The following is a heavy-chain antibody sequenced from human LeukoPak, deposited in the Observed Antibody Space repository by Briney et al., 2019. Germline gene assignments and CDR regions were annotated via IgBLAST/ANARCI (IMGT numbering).Heavy chain of an antibody. D-gene: IGHD3-10*01. Sequence: VASVKVSCKASGYIFISYAMHWVRQAPGQRLEWMGSINAGTGNTKYSQEFQGRVTITRDTSASTAYMELSSLRSEDMAVYYCARGQYYYASGSSFLKRGVSAFDIWGQGTMVTVSS. CDR2: INAGTGNT. J-gene: IGHJ3*02. CDR1: GYIFISYA. CDR3: ARGQYYYASGSSFLKRGVSAFDI. V-gene: IGHV1-3*03.